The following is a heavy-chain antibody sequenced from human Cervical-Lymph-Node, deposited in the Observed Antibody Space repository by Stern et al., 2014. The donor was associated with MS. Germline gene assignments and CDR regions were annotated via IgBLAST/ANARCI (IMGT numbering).Heavy chain of an antibody. CDR3: ARGMDIVATEIDY. D-gene: IGHD5-12*01. J-gene: IGHJ4*02. V-gene: IGHV1-8*01. CDR1: GYTFTSYD. Sequence: QVHLVESGAEVQKPGASVKVSCKASGYTFTSYDINWVRQATGQGLEWMGWMNPNSGTTGYAQKFQGRVTMTRNTSISTAYMELSSLRSEDTAVYYCARGMDIVATEIDYWGQGTLVTVSS. CDR2: MNPNSGTT.